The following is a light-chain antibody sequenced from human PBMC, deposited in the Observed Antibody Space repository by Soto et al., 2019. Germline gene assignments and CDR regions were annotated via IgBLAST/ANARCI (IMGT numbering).Light chain of an antibody. CDR2: ENN. CDR3: GTWDSSLSAGGV. V-gene: IGLV1-51*02. CDR1: SSNIGNNY. J-gene: IGLJ3*02. Sequence: QSVLTQPPSVSAAPGQKVTISCSGSSSNIGNNYVSWYQQLPGTAPKLLIHENNKRPSGIPDRFSGSKSGTSATLGITGLQTGDEADYYCGTWDSSLSAGGVFGGGTKLTVL.